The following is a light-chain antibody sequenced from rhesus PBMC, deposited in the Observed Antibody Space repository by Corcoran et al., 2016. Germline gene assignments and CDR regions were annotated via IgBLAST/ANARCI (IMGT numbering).Light chain of an antibody. V-gene: IGKV2S20*01. Sequence: DIVMTQIPLSLPVIPGEPASISCRSSQSLLDAEDGNTYLEWYLQKPGKSPQPFIYEASRLASGVPDRFSGSGADTDFTLKISRVEAEDVGFYYCMQGIEFPYSFGQGTKVEIK. CDR1: QSLLDAEDGNTY. J-gene: IGKJ2*01. CDR2: EAS. CDR3: MQGIEFPYS.